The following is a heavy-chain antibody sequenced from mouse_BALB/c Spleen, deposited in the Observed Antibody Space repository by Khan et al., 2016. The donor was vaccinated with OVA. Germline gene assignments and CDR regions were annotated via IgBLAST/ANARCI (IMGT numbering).Heavy chain of an antibody. D-gene: IGHD1-2*01. V-gene: IGHV1-4*01. Sequence: QVQLKQSGAEPARPGASVKMSCTASGYTFTSNTMHWVRQRPGQGLEWIGYINPRSGYTNYNQKFNDKATLTTDKSSSTAYMQLSSLTSEDSAVSYCARRTTAYAMDYWGQGTSVTVSS. J-gene: IGHJ4*01. CDR2: INPRSGYT. CDR1: GYTFTSNT. CDR3: ARRTTAYAMDY.